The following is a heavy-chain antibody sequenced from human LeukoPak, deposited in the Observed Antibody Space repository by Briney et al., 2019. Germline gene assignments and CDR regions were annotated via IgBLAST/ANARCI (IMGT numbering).Heavy chain of an antibody. J-gene: IGHJ4*02. D-gene: IGHD4-17*01. V-gene: IGHV1-46*01. CDR2: INPSGGST. Sequence: ASVKVSCKASGYTFTSYYMHWVRQAPGQGLECMGIINPSGGSTSYAQKFQGRVTMTRDTSTSTVYMELSSLRSEDTAVYYCARVANDYGETHTYFDYWGQGTLVTVSS. CDR3: ARVANDYGETHTYFDY. CDR1: GYTFTSYY.